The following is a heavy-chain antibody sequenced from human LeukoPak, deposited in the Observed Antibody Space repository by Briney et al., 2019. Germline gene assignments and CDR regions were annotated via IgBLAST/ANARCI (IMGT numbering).Heavy chain of an antibody. CDR2: IYPGDSDT. Sequence: PGESLKISCKGSGYSFTSYWIGWLRQMPGKGLEWMGIIYPGDSDTRYSPSFQGQVTISADKSISTAYLQWSSLKASDTAMYYCARLAYYYDSSGYRRVFNWFDPWGQGTLVTVSS. V-gene: IGHV5-51*01. D-gene: IGHD3-22*01. CDR3: ARLAYYYDSSGYRRVFNWFDP. J-gene: IGHJ5*02. CDR1: GYSFTSYW.